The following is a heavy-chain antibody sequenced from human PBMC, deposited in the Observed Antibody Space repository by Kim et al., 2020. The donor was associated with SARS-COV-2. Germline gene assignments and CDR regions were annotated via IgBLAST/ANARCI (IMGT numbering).Heavy chain of an antibody. CDR3: TRLDENYDFWSGYYPFDY. CDR2: IRSKANSYAT. V-gene: IGHV3-73*01. D-gene: IGHD3-3*01. Sequence: GGSLRLSCAASGFTFSGSAMHWVRQASGKGLEWVGRIRSKANSYATAYAASVKGRFTISRDDSKNTAYLQMNSLKTEDTAVYYCTRLDENYDFWSGYYPFDYWGQGTLVTVSS. J-gene: IGHJ4*02. CDR1: GFTFSGSA.